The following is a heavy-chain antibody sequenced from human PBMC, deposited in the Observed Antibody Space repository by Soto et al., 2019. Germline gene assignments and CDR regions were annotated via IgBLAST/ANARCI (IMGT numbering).Heavy chain of an antibody. J-gene: IGHJ5*02. D-gene: IGHD2-21*02. CDR1: GYTFTSYA. CDR3: ASGFRGGDADWFDP. CDR2: INAGNGNT. Sequence: QVQLVQSGAEVKKPGASVKVSCKASGYTFTSYAMHWVRQAPGQRLERMGWINAGNGNTKYSQKFQGRVTITRDTSSSTANMELSSRRSEDTAVYDCASGFRGGDADWFDPWGQGTLVTVSS. V-gene: IGHV1-3*01.